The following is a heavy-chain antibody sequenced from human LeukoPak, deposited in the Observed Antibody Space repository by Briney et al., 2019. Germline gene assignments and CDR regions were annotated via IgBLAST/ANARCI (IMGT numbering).Heavy chain of an antibody. D-gene: IGHD2-2*03. CDR1: GGSISSTNW. J-gene: IGHJ6*02. Sequence: PSGTLSLTCAVSGGSISSTNWWSWVRQPPGKGLEWIGEIYHSGSTNYNPSLKSRVTMSVDTSKNQFSLKLNSVTAADTAVYYCARAGYCSSTSCQWVPLVWGQGTTVTVSS. V-gene: IGHV4-4*02. CDR3: ARAGYCSSTSCQWVPLV. CDR2: IYHSGST.